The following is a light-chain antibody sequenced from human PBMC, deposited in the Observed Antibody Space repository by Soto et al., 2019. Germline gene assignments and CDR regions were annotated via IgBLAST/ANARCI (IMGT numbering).Light chain of an antibody. Sequence: AIQMTQSPASLSASVGDRVTTTCRASQDIRNHLAWYQQKPGRAPKLMIYAASTLQSGVPSRFSGSGFGTDFTLSITTLQPEDFATYYCLQDHNYLTFGPGTKVDFK. V-gene: IGKV1-6*01. CDR3: LQDHNYLT. J-gene: IGKJ3*01. CDR2: AAS. CDR1: QDIRNH.